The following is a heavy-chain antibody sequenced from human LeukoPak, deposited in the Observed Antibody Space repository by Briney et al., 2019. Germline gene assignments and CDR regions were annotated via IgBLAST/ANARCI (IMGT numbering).Heavy chain of an antibody. CDR2: IYHSGST. Sequence: SETLSLTCTVSGYSISSGYYWGWIRQPPGKGLEWIGSIYHSGSTYYNPSLKSRVTISVDTSKNQFSLKLSSVTAADTAAYYCASFLEWLLWNYWGQGTLVTVSS. CDR3: ASFLEWLLWNY. D-gene: IGHD3-3*01. CDR1: GYSISSGYY. J-gene: IGHJ4*02. V-gene: IGHV4-38-2*02.